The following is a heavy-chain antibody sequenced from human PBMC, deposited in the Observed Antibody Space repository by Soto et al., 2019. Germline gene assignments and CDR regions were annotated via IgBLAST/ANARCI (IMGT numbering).Heavy chain of an antibody. CDR3: ARSGAYAGDAFEI. V-gene: IGHV4-34*01. Sequence: SETLSLTCAVSGGSFSGYYWSWIRQPPGKWLEWIGEITHSGSTNYNPSLKSRVTISVDTSKNQFSLKLSSVTAADTAVYYCARSGAYAGDAFEIWGQGTMVTV. CDR2: ITHSGST. D-gene: IGHD3-10*01. J-gene: IGHJ3*02. CDR1: GGSFSGYY.